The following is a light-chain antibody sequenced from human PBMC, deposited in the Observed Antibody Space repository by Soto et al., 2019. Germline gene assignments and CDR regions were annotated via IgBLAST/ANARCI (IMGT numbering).Light chain of an antibody. CDR3: QQYNSYPWT. CDR1: QTISSW. CDR2: KAS. Sequence: DIQMTQSPSTLSGSVGDRVTITCRASQTISSWLAWYQQKPGKAPKLLIYKASTLKSGVPSRVSGSGSGTEFTLTISSLQPDDFATYYCQQYNSYPWTFGQGTKVDIK. J-gene: IGKJ1*01. V-gene: IGKV1-5*03.